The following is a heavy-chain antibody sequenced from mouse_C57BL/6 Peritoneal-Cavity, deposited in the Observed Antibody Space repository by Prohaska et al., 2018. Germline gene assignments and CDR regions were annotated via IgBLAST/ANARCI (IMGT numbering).Heavy chain of an antibody. CDR3: TNYYGSSYAMDY. V-gene: IGHV1-15*01. Sequence: QVQLQQSGAELVRPGASVTLSCKASGYTFTDYEMHWVKQTPVHGLEWIGAIDPETGGTAYNQKFKGKAILTADKSSSIAYMELRSLTSEDSAVYYCTNYYGSSYAMDYWGQGTSVTVSS. D-gene: IGHD1-1*01. CDR2: IDPETGGT. CDR1: GYTFTDYE. J-gene: IGHJ4*01.